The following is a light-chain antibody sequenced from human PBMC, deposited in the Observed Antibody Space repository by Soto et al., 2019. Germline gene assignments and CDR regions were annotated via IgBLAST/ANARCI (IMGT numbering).Light chain of an antibody. J-gene: IGLJ3*02. CDR3: GTWDTSLSVGV. V-gene: IGLV1-51*02. Sequence: QSVLTQPPSVSAAPGQKVTISCSGSSSNIGNNYVSWYQQLPGTAPKLPMYENSKRPSGVPDRFSGSKSGTSATLGITGLQTGDEADYYCGTWDTSLSVGVFGGGTQLTVL. CDR2: ENS. CDR1: SSNIGNNY.